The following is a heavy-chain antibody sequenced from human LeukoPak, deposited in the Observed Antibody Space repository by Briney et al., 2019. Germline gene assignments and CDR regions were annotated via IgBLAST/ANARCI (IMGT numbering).Heavy chain of an antibody. V-gene: IGHV3-30*03. D-gene: IGHD2-8*02. CDR2: ISYDGSNK. J-gene: IGHJ4*02. CDR1: GFIFSDYG. Sequence: PGRPLRLSCAASGFIFSDYGMHWVRQAPGKGLEWVAVISYDGSNKYYADSVKGRFTISRDNSQNTLYLQMNSLRAEGTAVYYCVAVVYEDYFDYWGQGTLVTVSS. CDR3: VAVVYEDYFDY.